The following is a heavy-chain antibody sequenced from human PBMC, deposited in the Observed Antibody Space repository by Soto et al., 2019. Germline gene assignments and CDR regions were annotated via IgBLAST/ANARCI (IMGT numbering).Heavy chain of an antibody. CDR3: ARRPHCSGGICYYGLDN. CDR1: GYTFTNSD. Sequence: ASVKVSCKASGYTFTNSDINWVRQAPGQGLEWMGWMNPNSGHAAYAQKFQGRVTLTTSTSTSTVYMEMRSLGSEDTAVYYCARRPHCSGGICYYGLDNWGQGTLVTVSS. V-gene: IGHV1-8*01. D-gene: IGHD2-15*01. J-gene: IGHJ4*02. CDR2: MNPNSGHA.